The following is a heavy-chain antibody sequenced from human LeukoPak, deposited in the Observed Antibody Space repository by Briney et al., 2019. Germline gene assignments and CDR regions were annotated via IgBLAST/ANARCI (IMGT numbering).Heavy chain of an antibody. CDR2: INHSGNT. D-gene: IGHD2-21*01. J-gene: IGHJ4*02. Sequence: KPSETLSLTCAVYGGSFSGYYWTWIRQPPGKGLEWIGEINHSGNTNYNPSLKSRVTISVDTSKNQFSLSLSSVTAADTAVYYCARRRFTGENDYWGQGTLVTVSS. CDR3: ARRRFTGENDY. V-gene: IGHV4-34*01. CDR1: GGSFSGYY.